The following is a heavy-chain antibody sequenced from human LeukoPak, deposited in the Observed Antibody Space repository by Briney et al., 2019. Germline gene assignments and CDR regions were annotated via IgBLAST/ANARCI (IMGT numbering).Heavy chain of an antibody. J-gene: IGHJ5*02. CDR3: ARAVDILTGYYTLWFDP. Sequence: PSETLSLTCAVYGGSFSGYYWSWIRQLPGKGLEWIGEINHSGSTNYNPSLKSRVTISVDTSKNQFSLKLSSVTAADTAVYYCARAVDILTGYYTLWFDPWGQGTLVTVSS. D-gene: IGHD3-9*01. V-gene: IGHV4-34*01. CDR1: GGSFSGYY. CDR2: INHSGST.